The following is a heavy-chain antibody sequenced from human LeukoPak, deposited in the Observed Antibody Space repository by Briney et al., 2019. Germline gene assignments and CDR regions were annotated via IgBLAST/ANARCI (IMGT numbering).Heavy chain of an antibody. CDR1: GGTFSSYA. CDR2: IIPIFGTA. CDR3: ASKQEGLGELYPYYFDY. D-gene: IGHD3-10*01. V-gene: IGHV1-69*06. J-gene: IGHJ4*02. Sequence: SVKVSCKASGGTFSSYAISWVRQAPGQGLEWMGRIIPIFGTANYAQKFQGRVTITADKSTSTAYMELSSLRSEDTAVYYCASKQEGLGELYPYYFDYWGQGTLVTVSS.